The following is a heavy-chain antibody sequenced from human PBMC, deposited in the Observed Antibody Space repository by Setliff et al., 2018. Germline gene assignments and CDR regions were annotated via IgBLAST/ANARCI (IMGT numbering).Heavy chain of an antibody. Sequence: SETLSLTCAVSGGSVSNSGFFWGWLRQAPGKGLEWIGNIYDSGSSNYNASLKSRLIITRDTSKNQISLKLTSVTAADTAVYYCGRGFSRIEGWGNWFDPWGQGILVTVSS. D-gene: IGHD2-15*01. CDR1: GGSVSNSGFF. J-gene: IGHJ5*02. V-gene: IGHV4-39*01. CDR3: GRGFSRIEGWGNWFDP. CDR2: IYDSGSS.